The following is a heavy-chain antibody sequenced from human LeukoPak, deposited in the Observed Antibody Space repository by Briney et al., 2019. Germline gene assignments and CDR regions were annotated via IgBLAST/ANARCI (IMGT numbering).Heavy chain of an antibody. CDR3: ARQEAFYCSSTSCYPGWFDP. J-gene: IGHJ5*02. Sequence: SETLSLTCAVYGGSFSGYYWSWIRQPPGKGLEWIGEINHSGSTNYNPSLKSRVTISVDTSKNQFSLKLSSVTAADTAVYYCARQEAFYCSSTSCYPGWFDPWGQGTLVTVSS. CDR2: INHSGST. V-gene: IGHV4-34*01. D-gene: IGHD2-2*01. CDR1: GGSFSGYY.